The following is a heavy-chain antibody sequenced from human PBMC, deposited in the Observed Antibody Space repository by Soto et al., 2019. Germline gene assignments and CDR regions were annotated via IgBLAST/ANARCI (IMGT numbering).Heavy chain of an antibody. CDR3: ARAPMTTVTGFDY. V-gene: IGHV1-18*01. CDR2: ISPYNGKT. Sequence: ASVKVSCKASGYSFTTYGIFWVRQAPGQGLEWMGWISPYNGKTNYAQNLQGRVSMTTDTSTTTAYMELRSLRSDDTAVYYCARAPMTTVTGFDYWGQGTLVTVSS. CDR1: GYSFTTYG. D-gene: IGHD4-17*01. J-gene: IGHJ4*02.